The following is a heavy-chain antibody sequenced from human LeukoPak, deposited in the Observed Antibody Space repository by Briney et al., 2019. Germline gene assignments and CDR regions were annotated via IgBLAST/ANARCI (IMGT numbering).Heavy chain of an antibody. CDR1: GFTVSSNN. CDR2: IYSGGST. D-gene: IGHD2-15*01. V-gene: IGHV3-53*01. CDR3: ARGVDGDYFDY. J-gene: IGHJ4*02. Sequence: GGSLRLSCAASGFTVSSNNMNWVRQAPGKGLEWVSVIYSGGSTYYADSVKGRFTISRDNSKNTLYLQMNSLRAEDTAVYYCARGVDGDYFDYWGQGTLVTVSS.